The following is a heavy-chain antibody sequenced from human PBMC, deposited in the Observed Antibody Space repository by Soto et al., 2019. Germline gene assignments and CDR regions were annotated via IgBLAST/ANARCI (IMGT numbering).Heavy chain of an antibody. D-gene: IGHD3-16*02. Sequence: LSLTCTVSGGSISSYYWSWIRQPAGKGLEWIGRIYTSGSTNYNPSLKSRVTMSVDTSKNQFSLKLSSVAAADTAVYYCARYDYVWGSYRPPADAFDIWGQGTMVTVSS. V-gene: IGHV4-4*07. CDR3: ARYDYVWGSYRPPADAFDI. CDR1: GGSISSYY. CDR2: IYTSGST. J-gene: IGHJ3*02.